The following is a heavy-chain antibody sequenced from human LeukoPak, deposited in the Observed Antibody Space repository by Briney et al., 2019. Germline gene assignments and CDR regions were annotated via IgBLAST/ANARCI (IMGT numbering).Heavy chain of an antibody. CDR2: ISGDGGST. CDR3: AKDYSYWGYCSGGSCYGQYYFDY. V-gene: IGHV3-43*02. J-gene: IGHJ4*02. D-gene: IGHD2-15*01. CDR1: AFTFDDYA. Sequence: PAGSLRLSCAASAFTFDDYAMHWVRHAPRNGPEWVSLISGDGGSTYYADSVKGRFTISRDNSKNSLYLQMSSLRTEDTALYYCAKDYSYWGYCSGGSCYGQYYFDYWGQGTLDTVSS.